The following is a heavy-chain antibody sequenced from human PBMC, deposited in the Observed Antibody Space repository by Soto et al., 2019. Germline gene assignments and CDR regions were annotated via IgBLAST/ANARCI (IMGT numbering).Heavy chain of an antibody. J-gene: IGHJ5*01. D-gene: IGHD1-20*01. CDR2: IYYSGST. CDR1: GGSISGYY. Sequence: PSETLSLTCTVSGGSISGYYWSWVRQPPGKGLEWIGYIYYSGSTNSNPSLKSRVTISVDTSMNQVSLKLSSVTAADTAVYYCVRQSADNHNLFASWARGTLVLVSA. CDR3: VRQSADNHNLFAS. V-gene: IGHV4-59*08.